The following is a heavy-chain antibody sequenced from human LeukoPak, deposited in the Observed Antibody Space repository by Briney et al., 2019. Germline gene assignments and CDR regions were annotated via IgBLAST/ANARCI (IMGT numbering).Heavy chain of an antibody. J-gene: IGHJ5*02. CDR1: GGSISSSSYY. V-gene: IGHV4-39*01. CDR2: LFYSGVS. D-gene: IGHD2-8*01. Sequence: SETLSLTCTVSGGSISSSSYYWGWIRQPPGKGLEYIGSLFYSGVSYYNPSLKSRVTMSVDTSKNQFSLKLSSVTAADTAVYYCAGREEYCTNGVCYFWFDPWGQGTLVTVSS. CDR3: AGREEYCTNGVCYFWFDP.